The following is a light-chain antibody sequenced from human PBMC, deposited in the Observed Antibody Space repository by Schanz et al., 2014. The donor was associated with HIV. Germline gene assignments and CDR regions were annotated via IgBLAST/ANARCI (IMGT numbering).Light chain of an antibody. CDR2: DVT. J-gene: IGLJ1*01. V-gene: IGLV2-14*03. Sequence: QSALTQPASVSGSPGQSITISCTGTSSDVGGYNYVSWYQQHPGKAPKLIIFDVTSRPSGVSNRFSGSKSGNTASLTISGLQPEDEADYYCNSYSHSNTYVFGSGTKVTVL. CDR3: NSYSHSNTYV. CDR1: SSDVGGYNY.